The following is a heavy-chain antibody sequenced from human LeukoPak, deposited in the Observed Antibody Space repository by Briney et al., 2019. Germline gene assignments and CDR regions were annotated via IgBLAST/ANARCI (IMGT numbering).Heavy chain of an antibody. D-gene: IGHD6-13*01. CDR3: ARDIAAAGTPYYFDY. V-gene: IGHV3-48*01. Sequence: GGSLRLSCAASGFTFSSYSMNWVRQAPGKGLEWVSYISSSSSTIYYADSVKGRFTISRDNAKNSLYLQMNSLRAEDTAVYYCARDIAAAGTPYYFDYWGQGTLVTVSS. J-gene: IGHJ4*02. CDR2: ISSSSSTI. CDR1: GFTFSSYS.